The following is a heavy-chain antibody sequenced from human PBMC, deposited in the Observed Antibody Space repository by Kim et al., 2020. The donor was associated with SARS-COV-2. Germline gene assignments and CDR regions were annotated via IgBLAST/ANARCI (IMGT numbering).Heavy chain of an antibody. CDR2: ISPHSGNR. CDR3: ARDRAGATLQGWFDP. J-gene: IGHJ5*02. CDR1: GYTFTSYG. D-gene: IGHD1-26*01. Sequence: ASVKVSCKASGYTFTSYGISWVRQAPGQGLEWVGWISPHSGNRNYAQNLQGRVTMTTDTSTSTAYMELRSLRPDDTAVYYCARDRAGATLQGWFDPWGQGTVVTVSS. V-gene: IGHV1-18*01.